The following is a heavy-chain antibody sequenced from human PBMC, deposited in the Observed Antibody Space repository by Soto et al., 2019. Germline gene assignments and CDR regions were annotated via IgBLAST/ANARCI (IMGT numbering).Heavy chain of an antibody. CDR1: GGSVSSGSYY. V-gene: IGHV4-61*01. Sequence: QVQLQESGPGLVKPSETLSLTCTVSGGSVSSGSYYWSWIRQPPGKGLEWIGYIYYSGSTNYNPPLKSRVTFSVDTSXNXSSLXXGXXXXGXXXXYXXXXXXXXXXXXXXXXXGQGTLVTVSS. CDR2: IYYSGST. J-gene: IGHJ4*02. CDR3: XXXXXXXXXXXXXX.